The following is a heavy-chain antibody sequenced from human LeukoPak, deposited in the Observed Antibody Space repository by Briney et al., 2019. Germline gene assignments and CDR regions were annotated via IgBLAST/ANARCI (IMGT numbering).Heavy chain of an antibody. CDR2: IYTSGST. Sequence: SETLSLTCTVSGGSISSGSYYWSWIRQPAGKGLEWIGRIYTSGSTNYNPFLKSRVTISVDTSKNQFSLKLSSVTAADTAVYYCARGIDYDFWSGPDKYNWFDPWGQGTLVTVSS. D-gene: IGHD3-3*01. J-gene: IGHJ5*02. V-gene: IGHV4-61*02. CDR3: ARGIDYDFWSGPDKYNWFDP. CDR1: GGSISSGSYY.